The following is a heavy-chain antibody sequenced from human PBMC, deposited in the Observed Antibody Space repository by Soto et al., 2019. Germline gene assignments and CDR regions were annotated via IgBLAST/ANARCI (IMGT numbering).Heavy chain of an antibody. J-gene: IGHJ5*02. CDR3: ARQSSYDSAHFHYWFDP. CDR1: GGSVSSATDY. CDR2: TDYRGNT. V-gene: IGHV4-61*01. Sequence: QVQLQESGPGLVKPSETLSLTCTVSGGSVSSATDYWTWIRQPPGKELEWIGYTDYRGNTDRTPSLLSGVTISIASSKNQFSLTLSSVTAADTAVYFCARQSSYDSAHFHYWFDPWGRGSPVSVSS. D-gene: IGHD3-22*01.